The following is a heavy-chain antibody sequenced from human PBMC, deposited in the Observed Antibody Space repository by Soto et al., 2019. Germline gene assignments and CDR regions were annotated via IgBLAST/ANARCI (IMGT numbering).Heavy chain of an antibody. CDR2: TSYDGSDK. J-gene: IGHJ1*01. D-gene: IGHD3-16*01. CDR1: GFTFRSYV. Sequence: QVQLVESGGGVVQPGTSLRVSCVGSGFTFRSYVIHWVRQAPGKGLEWVALTSYDGSDKYYDDSVRGRFTISRDNSSNTVDLQMDSLRLEDTALYYCARWGTTGGLDVWGQGTLVSVSS. V-gene: IGHV3-30*19. CDR3: ARWGTTGGLDV.